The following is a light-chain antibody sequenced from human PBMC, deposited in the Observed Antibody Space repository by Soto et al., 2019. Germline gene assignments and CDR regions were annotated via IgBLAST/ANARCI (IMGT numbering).Light chain of an antibody. CDR3: QQYGSSPKT. Sequence: TQSPGTLSLSPGERATLSCRASQSVSSSYLAWYQQKPGQAPRLLIYGASSRATGIPDRFSGSGSGTDFTLTISRLEPEDFAVYYCQQYGSSPKTFGQRTKVDIK. CDR2: GAS. J-gene: IGKJ1*01. V-gene: IGKV3-20*01. CDR1: QSVSSSY.